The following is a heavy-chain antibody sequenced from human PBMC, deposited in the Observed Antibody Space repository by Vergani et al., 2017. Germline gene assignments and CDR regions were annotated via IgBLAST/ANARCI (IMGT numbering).Heavy chain of an antibody. CDR1: GFTFSSYS. J-gene: IGHJ4*02. CDR2: ISSSSSTI. CDR3: ARDSILRYFDWFNFDY. V-gene: IGHV3-48*01. Sequence: EVHLEESGGGLVQPGGSLRLSCAASGFTFSSYSMNWVRQAPGKGLEWVSYISSSSSTIYYADSVKGRFTISRDNAKNSLYLQMNSLRAEDTAVYYCARDSILRYFDWFNFDYWGQGTLVTVSS. D-gene: IGHD3-9*01.